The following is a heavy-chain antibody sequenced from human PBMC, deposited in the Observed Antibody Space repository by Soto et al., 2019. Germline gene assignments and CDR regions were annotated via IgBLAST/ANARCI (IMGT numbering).Heavy chain of an antibody. J-gene: IGHJ4*02. V-gene: IGHV3-66*01. Sequence: PGGSLRLSCAASGFTVSSNYMSWVRQAPGKGLEWVSVIYSGGSTYYADSVKGRFTISRDNSKNTLYLQMNSLRAEDTAVYYCARVPYQTNWGYLFDYWGQGTLVTVSS. CDR1: GFTVSSNY. CDR2: IYSGGST. CDR3: ARVPYQTNWGYLFDY. D-gene: IGHD7-27*01.